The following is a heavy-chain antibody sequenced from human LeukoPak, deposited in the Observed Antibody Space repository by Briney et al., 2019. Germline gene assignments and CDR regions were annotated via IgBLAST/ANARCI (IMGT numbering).Heavy chain of an antibody. CDR3: AIALLWFGELNFDY. J-gene: IGHJ4*02. CDR1: GYSISSGYY. Sequence: SETLSLTCTVSGYSISSGYYWGWIRQPPGKGLEWIGSIYHSGSTYYNPSLKSRVTISVDTSKNQFSLKLSSVTAADTAVYYCAIALLWFGELNFDYWGQGTLVTVSS. V-gene: IGHV4-38-2*02. CDR2: IYHSGST. D-gene: IGHD3-10*01.